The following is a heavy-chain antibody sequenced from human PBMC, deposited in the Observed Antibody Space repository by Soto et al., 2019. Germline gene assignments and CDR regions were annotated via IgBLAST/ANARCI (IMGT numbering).Heavy chain of an antibody. CDR1: GFTFSSYG. J-gene: IGHJ3*02. CDR3: ARVLKSSGWDNDVFDI. V-gene: IGHV3-33*01. Sequence: AGGSLRLSCAASGFTFSSYGMHWVRQAPGKGLEWVAVIWYDGSNKYYADSVKGRFTISRDNAKNTLYLQMNTLRAEDTAVYYCARVLKSSGWDNDVFDIWGQGKMVTVSS. CDR2: IWYDGSNK. D-gene: IGHD6-19*01.